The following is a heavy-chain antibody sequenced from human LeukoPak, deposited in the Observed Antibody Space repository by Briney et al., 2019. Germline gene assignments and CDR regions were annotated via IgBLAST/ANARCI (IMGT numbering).Heavy chain of an antibody. CDR3: AKVGYCDAGPCYFDS. V-gene: IGHV4-59*08. Sequence: PLETLSLTCIVSGGSISSYYWSWIRQPPGKGLEWIGYIYSSGSTKYNPSLKSRVTISVDTSKNQFSLKMSFVTAADTAVYYCAKVGYCDAGPCYFDSWGQGTLVTVSS. J-gene: IGHJ4*02. D-gene: IGHD2-15*01. CDR2: IYSSGST. CDR1: GGSISSYY.